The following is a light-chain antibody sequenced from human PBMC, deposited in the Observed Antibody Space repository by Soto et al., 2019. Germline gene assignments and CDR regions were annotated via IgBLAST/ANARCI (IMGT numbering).Light chain of an antibody. Sequence: DIQMTQSPSTLSASVGDRFTMXXRASQSISSWLAWYQQKPGKAPKLVXYDASSLESGVPSRFSGSGSWTEFTLTISSLQPDDFATYYCQQYNRYSPRTFGQGTKVDIK. V-gene: IGKV1-5*01. CDR1: QSISSW. J-gene: IGKJ1*01. CDR2: DAS. CDR3: QQYNRYSPRT.